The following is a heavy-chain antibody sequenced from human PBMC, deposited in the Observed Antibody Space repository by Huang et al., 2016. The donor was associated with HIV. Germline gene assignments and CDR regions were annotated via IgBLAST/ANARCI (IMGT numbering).Heavy chain of an antibody. CDR3: ARDKEAGTPFFDP. Sequence: QVQLVQSGAVVEKPGDSVNLSCKASGFNFLTFALHWVGQAPGQRLEWMGWINGDGRTTYSQKFKGRVIITRDSSASTVYVDFKSLTYEDTAVYYCARDKEAGTPFFDPWGQGTLVTVSS. V-gene: IGHV1-3*01. D-gene: IGHD6-19*01. CDR1: GFNFLTFA. CDR2: INGDGRT. J-gene: IGHJ5*02.